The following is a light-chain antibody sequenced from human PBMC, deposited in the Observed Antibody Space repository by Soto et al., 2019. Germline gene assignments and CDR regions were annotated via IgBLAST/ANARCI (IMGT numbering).Light chain of an antibody. V-gene: IGKV1-39*01. CDR2: AVS. CDR1: QTISNY. J-gene: IGKJ4*01. Sequence: DIQMTQSPSSLSASVGDRVTISCRASQTISNYLNWYQQKPGKAPKLLIYAVSSLQGGVPSRFSGSGSGTDFTLTISSLQPEDFATYYCQQSYTIPLTFGGGTKVDIK. CDR3: QQSYTIPLT.